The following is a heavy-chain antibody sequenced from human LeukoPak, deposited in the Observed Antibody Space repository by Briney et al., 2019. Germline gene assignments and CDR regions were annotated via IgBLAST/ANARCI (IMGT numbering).Heavy chain of an antibody. J-gene: IGHJ4*02. D-gene: IGHD1-14*01. CDR3: ARDRNTVFDY. V-gene: IGHV3-21*01. CDR1: GFTLSSYS. CDR2: ISSSSSYI. Sequence: GGSLRLSCAASGFTLSSYSMNWVRQAPGKGLEWVSSISSSSSYIYYADSVKGRFTISRDNAKNSLYLQMNSLRAEDTAVYYCARDRNTVFDYWGQGTLVNVSS.